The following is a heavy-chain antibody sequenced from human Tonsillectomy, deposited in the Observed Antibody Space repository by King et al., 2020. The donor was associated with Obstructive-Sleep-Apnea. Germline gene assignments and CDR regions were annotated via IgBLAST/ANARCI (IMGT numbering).Heavy chain of an antibody. CDR2: IYYSGST. V-gene: IGHV4-59*01. J-gene: IGHJ3*02. Sequence: QLQESGPGLVKPSETLSLTCSVSGGSISSYYWSWIRQPPGKGLEWIGFIYYSGSTNYNPSLKSRVTISVDTSKNQFSLKLSSVTAADTAVYYCASPYSYGYPSGAFDIWGQGTMVTVSS. D-gene: IGHD5-18*01. CDR1: GGSISSYY. CDR3: ASPYSYGYPSGAFDI.